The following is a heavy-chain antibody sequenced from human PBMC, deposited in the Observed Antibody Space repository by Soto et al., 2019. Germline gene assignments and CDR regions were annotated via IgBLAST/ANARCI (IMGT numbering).Heavy chain of an antibody. Sequence: QVQLVQSGAELKKPGSSVKVSCKASGGSFSSFGFSWVRQAPGQGLEWMGGMIPVFGRPNYAQRFRGRLTITADESTNTVYLELIDLRSEDTAVYYCAREGSGYNLWGQGTQVTVSS. D-gene: IGHD5-12*01. CDR2: MIPVFGRP. CDR1: GGSFSSFG. CDR3: AREGSGYNL. J-gene: IGHJ1*01. V-gene: IGHV1-69*01.